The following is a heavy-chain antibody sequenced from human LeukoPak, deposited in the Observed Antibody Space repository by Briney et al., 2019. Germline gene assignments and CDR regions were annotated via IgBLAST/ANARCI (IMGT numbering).Heavy chain of an antibody. Sequence: VASVTVSCKASGYTFTSYGISWVRQAPGEGVEWMGRIIPILGIANYAQKFQGRVTITADKSTSTAYMELSSLRSEDTAVYYCAITPVAGTVVDYWGQGTLVTVSS. CDR3: AITPVAGTVVDY. CDR1: GYTFTSYG. J-gene: IGHJ4*02. V-gene: IGHV1-69*04. D-gene: IGHD6-19*01. CDR2: IIPILGIA.